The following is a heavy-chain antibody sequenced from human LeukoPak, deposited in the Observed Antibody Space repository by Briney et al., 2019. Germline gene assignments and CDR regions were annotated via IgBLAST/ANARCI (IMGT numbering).Heavy chain of an antibody. Sequence: PGGSLRLSCAASRFSFSNYWMHWVRQAPGKGLEWIGEINHSGSTNYNPSLKSRVTISVDTSKNQFSLKLSSVTAADTAVYYCARGRSPRFDPWGQGTLVTVSS. CDR2: INHSGST. D-gene: IGHD2-15*01. V-gene: IGHV4-34*01. CDR3: ARGRSPRFDP. J-gene: IGHJ5*02. CDR1: RFSFSNYW.